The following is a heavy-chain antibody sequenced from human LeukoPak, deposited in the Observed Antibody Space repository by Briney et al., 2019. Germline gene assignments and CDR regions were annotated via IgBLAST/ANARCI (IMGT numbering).Heavy chain of an antibody. CDR1: GFTFSSYG. J-gene: IGHJ6*02. V-gene: IGHV3-33*01. D-gene: IGHD6-13*01. CDR3: ARDLRSSSWYYYGMDV. Sequence: GGSLRLSCAASGFTFSSYGMHWVRQAPGKGLEWVAVIWYDGSNKYYADSVKGRFTISRGNSKNTLYLQMNSLRAEDTAVYYCARDLRSSSWYYYGMDVWGQGTTVTVSS. CDR2: IWYDGSNK.